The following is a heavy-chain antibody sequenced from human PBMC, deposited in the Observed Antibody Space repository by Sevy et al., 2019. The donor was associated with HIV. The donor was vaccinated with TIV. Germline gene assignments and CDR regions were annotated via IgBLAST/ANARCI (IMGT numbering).Heavy chain of an antibody. D-gene: IGHD4-17*01. CDR3: AKASTVTKRGIKLLTKYILDY. V-gene: IGHV3-30*18. CDR2: ISYDGSNK. CDR1: GFTFSSYG. J-gene: IGHJ4*02. Sequence: GGSLRLSCAASGFTFSSYGMHWVRQAPGKGLEWVAVISYDGSNKYYADSVKGRFTISRDNSKNTLYLQMNSLRAEDTAVYYCAKASTVTKRGIKLLTKYILDYWGQGTLVTVSS.